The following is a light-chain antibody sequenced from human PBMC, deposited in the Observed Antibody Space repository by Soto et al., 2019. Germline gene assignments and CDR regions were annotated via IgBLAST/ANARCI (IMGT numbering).Light chain of an antibody. CDR3: QQSHSAPLT. V-gene: IGKV1-39*01. Sequence: DIQMIQSPSSLSASVGDSVTIYCRASQSIARHLNWYQQKPGKTPKLLIYAASTLQSEVPSRFSASGSETDFTLTISDLQPEDFAVYYCQQSHSAPLTVGGGTKLEI. CDR2: AAS. CDR1: QSIARH. J-gene: IGKJ4*01.